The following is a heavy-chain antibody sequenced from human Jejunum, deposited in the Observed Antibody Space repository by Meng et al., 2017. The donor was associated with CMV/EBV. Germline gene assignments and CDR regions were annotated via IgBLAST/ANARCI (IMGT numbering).Heavy chain of an antibody. V-gene: IGHV4-59*01. J-gene: IGHJ4*02. CDR3: ARSGSYHLNFDC. CDR1: GGSISSYY. Sequence: CTVSGGSISSYYWSWIRQPPGKGLEWIGYIYYSGSTNYNPSLKSRVTISVDTSKNQFSLKLSSVTAADTAVYYCARSGSYHLNFDCWGQGTLVTVSS. CDR2: IYYSGST. D-gene: IGHD1-26*01.